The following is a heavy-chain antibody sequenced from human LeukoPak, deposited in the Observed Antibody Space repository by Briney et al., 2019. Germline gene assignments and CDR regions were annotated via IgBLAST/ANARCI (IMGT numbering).Heavy chain of an antibody. CDR2: IYYSGST. CDR1: GGSISSYY. CDR3: ARSSSGWYGEFDY. Sequence: SEPLSLTCTVSGGSISSYYWSWIRQPPGKGLEWIGYIYYSGSTNYNPSLKSRVTISVDTSKNQFSLKLSSVTAADTAVYYCARSSSGWYGEFDYWGQGTLVTVSS. D-gene: IGHD6-19*01. J-gene: IGHJ4*02. V-gene: IGHV4-59*08.